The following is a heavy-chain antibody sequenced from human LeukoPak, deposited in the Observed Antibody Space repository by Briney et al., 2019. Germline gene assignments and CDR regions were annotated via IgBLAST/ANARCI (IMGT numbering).Heavy chain of an antibody. CDR1: GGSISSVHYY. J-gene: IGHJ4*02. Sequence: PSHTLSLTCTVSGGSISSVHYYWSWIPRPPGKGLEWIGYIYYSGSTYYNPSLKSRVTISVDTSKNQFSLKLSSVTAADTAVYYCARGRRRSGHIVVVTAFPAPFDYWGQGTLVTVSS. CDR3: ARGRRRSGHIVVVTAFPAPFDY. CDR2: IYYSGST. V-gene: IGHV4-30-4*01. D-gene: IGHD2-21*02.